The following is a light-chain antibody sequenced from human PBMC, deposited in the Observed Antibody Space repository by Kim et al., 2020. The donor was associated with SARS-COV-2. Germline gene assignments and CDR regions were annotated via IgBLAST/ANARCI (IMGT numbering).Light chain of an antibody. Sequence: EIVLTQSPGTLSLSPGERATLSCRASQSVSSNYLAWYQQKLGQAPRLLIYGASSRATGIPHRFSGSGSGTDFTLTISRLEPEDCAVYYCQQYANSPYTFGQGKKRE. J-gene: IGKJ2*01. CDR3: QQYANSPYT. CDR1: QSVSSNY. CDR2: GAS. V-gene: IGKV3-20*01.